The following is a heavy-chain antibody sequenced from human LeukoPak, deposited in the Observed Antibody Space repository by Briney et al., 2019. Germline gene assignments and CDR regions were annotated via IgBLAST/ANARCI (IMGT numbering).Heavy chain of an antibody. V-gene: IGHV4-34*01. CDR2: INHSGST. Sequence: SETLSLTCAVYGGSFSGYYWSWIRQPPGKGLEWIGEINHSGSTNYNPSLKSRVTISVDTSKNQFSLKLSSVTAADTAVYYCARTRRYYGSGSYYKVGYYYYYMDVWGKGTTVTISS. CDR1: GGSFSGYY. D-gene: IGHD3-10*01. CDR3: ARTRRYYGSGSYYKVGYYYYYMDV. J-gene: IGHJ6*03.